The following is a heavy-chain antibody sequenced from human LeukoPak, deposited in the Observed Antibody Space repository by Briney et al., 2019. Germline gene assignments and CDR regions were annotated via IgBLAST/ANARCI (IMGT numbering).Heavy chain of an antibody. J-gene: IGHJ4*02. Sequence: ASAKVSCKASGYTFTSYYMHWVRQAPGQGLEWIGIIYPSGGSTSYAQKFQGRVTMTRDTSTSTVYMELSSLRSEDTAVYYCARDHEQLSGGQQWLVLFWGQGTLVTVSS. CDR3: ARDHEQLSGGQQWLVLF. D-gene: IGHD6-19*01. CDR1: GYTFTSYY. V-gene: IGHV1-46*03. CDR2: IYPSGGST.